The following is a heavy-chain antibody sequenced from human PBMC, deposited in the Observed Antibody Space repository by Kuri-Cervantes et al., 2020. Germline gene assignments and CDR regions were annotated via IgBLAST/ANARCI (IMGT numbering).Heavy chain of an antibody. CDR2: ISSSSSYI. D-gene: IGHD6-13*01. CDR1: GFTFSSYS. J-gene: IGHJ6*02. V-gene: IGHV3-21*04. Sequence: GESLKISCAASGFTFSSYSMNWVRQAPGKRLEWVSSISSSSSYIYYADSVKGRFTISRDNAKNSLYLQMNSLRAEDTALYYCAKETRRGYSSSWYSGGIYYYYGMDVWGQGTTVTVSS. CDR3: AKETRRGYSSSWYSGGIYYYYGMDV.